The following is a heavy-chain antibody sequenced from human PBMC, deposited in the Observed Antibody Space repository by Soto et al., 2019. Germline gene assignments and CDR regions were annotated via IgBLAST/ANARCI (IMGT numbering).Heavy chain of an antibody. CDR3: ARDLGHYDYTYLRADGFEN. CDR1: GFIFNAYG. D-gene: IGHD4-4*01. J-gene: IGHJ3*02. V-gene: IGHV3-30*03. CDR2: VSYNGDNK. Sequence: QVQLVESGGGVVQPGRSLRLSCAASGFIFNAYGIHWVRQAPDKGLEWVAVVSYNGDNKYYGDSVKGRFTISRDNPKNTAYLEMTSLRPEDTAVYYCARDLGHYDYTYLRADGFENWGQGTVVTVSS.